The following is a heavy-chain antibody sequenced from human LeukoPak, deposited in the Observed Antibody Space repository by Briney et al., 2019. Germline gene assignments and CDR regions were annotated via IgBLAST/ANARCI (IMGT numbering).Heavy chain of an antibody. CDR1: GFTFSSYG. CDR3: AKGPSGVGANSDY. J-gene: IGHJ4*02. V-gene: IGHV3-30*18. CDR2: ISYYVSNK. D-gene: IGHD1-26*01. Sequence: PGGSLRLFCAASGFTFSSYGMHWVRQAPGKGLEWVAVISYYVSNKYYADSVKGRFTISRDNSKNTLYLQMNSLRAEDTAVYYCAKGPSGVGANSDYWGQGTLVTVSS.